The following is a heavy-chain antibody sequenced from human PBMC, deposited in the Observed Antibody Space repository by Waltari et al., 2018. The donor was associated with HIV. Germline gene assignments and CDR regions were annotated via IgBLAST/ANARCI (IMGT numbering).Heavy chain of an antibody. CDR3: AKEPGEGVFGVDRSTIIYGMDV. Sequence: EVQLVESGGGLVQPGRSLRLSCAASGFTFDDYAMHWVRQVPGKGPEWVSGISWNGDRTAYADPVKGRFTISRDNGKNFLYLQMNGLKTEDTALYYCAKEPGEGVFGVDRSTIIYGMDVWGQGTTVTVS. V-gene: IGHV3-9*01. J-gene: IGHJ6*02. CDR1: GFTFDDYA. CDR2: ISWNGDRT. D-gene: IGHD3-3*01.